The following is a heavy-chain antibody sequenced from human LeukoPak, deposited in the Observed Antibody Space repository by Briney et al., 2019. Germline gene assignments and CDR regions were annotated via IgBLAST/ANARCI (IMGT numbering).Heavy chain of an antibody. D-gene: IGHD3-10*01. CDR2: INVYGTST. J-gene: IGHJ4*02. Sequence: PGGSLRLSCAASGFTFSDYWMHWVRQAPGTGLVWVARINVYGTSTNYADSVKGRFTISRDNAKNTLYLQMNSLRAEDTAVYYCRRDLGSWSGLDYWGQGTLVTVSS. CDR3: RRDLGSWSGLDY. CDR1: GFTFSDYW. V-gene: IGHV3-74*01.